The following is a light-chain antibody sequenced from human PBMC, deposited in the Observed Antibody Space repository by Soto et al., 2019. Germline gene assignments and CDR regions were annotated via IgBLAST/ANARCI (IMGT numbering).Light chain of an antibody. CDR1: QSVSSY. J-gene: IGKJ2*01. Sequence: EIVLTQSPATMSLSPGERATLSCRASQSVSSYLAWYQQKPGQAPRLVIYDVSSRATGVPPRFSGSGSATDFTHIIISLEPEDVAWYYCLQRSTWYTFGQGTKLEIK. CDR3: LQRSTWYT. V-gene: IGKV3-11*01. CDR2: DVS.